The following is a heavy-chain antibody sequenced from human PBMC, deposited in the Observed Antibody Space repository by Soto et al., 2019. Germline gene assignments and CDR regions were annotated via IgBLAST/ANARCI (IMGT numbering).Heavy chain of an antibody. J-gene: IGHJ3*02. D-gene: IGHD6-19*01. CDR1: GGSISIYY. CDR2: IYYSGST. Sequence: QVQLRESGPGLVKPSETLSLTCTVSGGSISIYYWSWIRQPPGKGLEWIGYIYYSGSTNYNPSLKSRVTISVDTSKNQFSLKLNSMIAADTAVYYCARAGSVAGYEAFDIWGQGTMVTVSS. CDR3: ARAGSVAGYEAFDI. V-gene: IGHV4-59*01.